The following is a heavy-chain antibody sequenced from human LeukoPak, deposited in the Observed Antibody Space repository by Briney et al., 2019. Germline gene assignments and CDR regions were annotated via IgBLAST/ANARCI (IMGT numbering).Heavy chain of an antibody. CDR3: ATGRGVVPAAIRTLDY. CDR1: GYTLTELS. J-gene: IGHJ4*02. V-gene: IGHV1-24*01. Sequence: APVTVSCKVSGYTLTELSMHWVRQAPGKGLGWMGGFDPEDGETIYAQKFQGRVTMTEDTSTDTAYMELSSLRSEDTAVYYCATGRGVVPAAIRTLDYWGQGTLVTVSS. D-gene: IGHD2-2*02. CDR2: FDPEDGET.